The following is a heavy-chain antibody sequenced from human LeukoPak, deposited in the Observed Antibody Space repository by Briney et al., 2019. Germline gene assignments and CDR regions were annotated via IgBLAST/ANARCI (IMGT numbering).Heavy chain of an antibody. CDR2: IYYSGST. CDR3: ARYYDSSGYYALDAFDI. Sequence: PSETLSLTCAVYGGSFSGYYWSWIRQPPGKGLEWIGYIYYSGSTNYNPSLKSRVTISVDTSKNQFSLKLSSVTAADTAVYYCARYYDSSGYYALDAFDIWGQGTMVTVSS. J-gene: IGHJ3*02. CDR1: GGSFSGYY. V-gene: IGHV4-59*08. D-gene: IGHD3-22*01.